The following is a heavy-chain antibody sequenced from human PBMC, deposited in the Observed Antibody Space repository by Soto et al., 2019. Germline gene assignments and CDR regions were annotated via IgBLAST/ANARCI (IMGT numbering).Heavy chain of an antibody. D-gene: IGHD6-13*01. J-gene: IGHJ4*02. V-gene: IGHV3-33*01. Sequence: QVQLVESGGGVVQPGRSLRLSCAASGFSLSSYGMHWVRQAPGKGLEWVAVIGFDGNNDYYADSVKGRFTVSRDNSRNTLFLQMNSLRVEDTAVYYCAREIGYSSTWPSYWGQGNLVTVSS. CDR3: AREIGYSSTWPSY. CDR1: GFSLSSYG. CDR2: IGFDGNND.